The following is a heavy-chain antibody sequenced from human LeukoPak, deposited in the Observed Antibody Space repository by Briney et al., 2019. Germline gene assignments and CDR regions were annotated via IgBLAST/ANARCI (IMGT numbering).Heavy chain of an antibody. Sequence: HAGGSLRLSCAASGFTFSSYAMSWVRQAPGKGLEWVSGISGSGDNTYYADSVKGRFTISRDNSKNTLYLQMNSLRDEDTAVYYCARDGDPPGALYYYYGMDVWGQGTTVTVPS. CDR3: ARDGDPPGALYYYYGMDV. CDR2: ISGSGDNT. CDR1: GFTFSSYA. V-gene: IGHV3-23*01. D-gene: IGHD4-17*01. J-gene: IGHJ6*02.